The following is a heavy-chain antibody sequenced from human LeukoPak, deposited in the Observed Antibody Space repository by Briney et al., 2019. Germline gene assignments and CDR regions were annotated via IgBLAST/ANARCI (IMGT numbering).Heavy chain of an antibody. CDR3: ARDGGRSSYYYYYMDV. V-gene: IGHV3-53*05. CDR1: GFTVSSNY. CDR2: IYSGGST. J-gene: IGHJ6*03. D-gene: IGHD1-26*01. Sequence: PGGSLRLSCAASGFTVSSNYMSWVRQAPGKGLEWVSVIYSGGSTYYADSVKGRLTTSRDNSKNTLYLQMNSLRVEDTAVYYCARDGGRSSYYYYYMDVWGKGTTVTVSS.